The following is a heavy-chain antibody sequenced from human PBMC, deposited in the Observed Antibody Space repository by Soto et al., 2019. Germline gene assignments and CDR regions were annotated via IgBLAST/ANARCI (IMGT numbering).Heavy chain of an antibody. Sequence: GASVKVSCKASGYTFKDYDINWVRRAPGQGLEWMGWMNPNSGNTAYARKFHDRITMTRSVSARTAFMELSSLTPEDTAVYYCARRMTWSLWCFDLWGSGTHVTVSS. J-gene: IGHJ2*01. V-gene: IGHV1-8*01. D-gene: IGHD3-3*01. CDR1: GYTFKDYD. CDR3: ARRMTWSLWCFDL. CDR2: MNPNSGNT.